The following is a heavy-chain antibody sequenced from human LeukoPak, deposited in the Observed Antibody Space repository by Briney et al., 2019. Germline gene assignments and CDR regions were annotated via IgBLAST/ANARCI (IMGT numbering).Heavy chain of an antibody. D-gene: IGHD2-2*02. V-gene: IGHV4-34*01. CDR1: GGSFSGYY. J-gene: IGHJ6*03. CDR2: IYHSGST. CDR3: ARGHTYCRSTSCYTMRNKGYSYYYMDV. Sequence: PSETLSLTCAVYGGSFSGYYWSWIRQPPGKGLEWIGEIYHSGSTNYNPSLKSRVTISVDTSKNQFSLKLSSVTAADTAVYYCARGHTYCRSTSCYTMRNKGYSYYYMDVWGKGTAVTVSS.